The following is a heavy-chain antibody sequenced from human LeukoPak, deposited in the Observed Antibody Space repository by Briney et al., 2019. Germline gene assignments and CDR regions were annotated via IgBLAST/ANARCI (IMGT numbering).Heavy chain of an antibody. Sequence: GGSLRLSCAASGVIVSNNYMSWVRQATGKGLGWGAIIYSGSGTYFSDSVTTRFTISRNNSKNTLYLQMTSLRADDTAVYYCARGCYYERSGYCPFDYWGPGTLVTVSS. CDR1: GVIVSNNY. V-gene: IGHV3-53*01. J-gene: IGHJ4*02. CDR2: IYSGSGT. D-gene: IGHD3-22*01. CDR3: ARGCYYERSGYCPFDY.